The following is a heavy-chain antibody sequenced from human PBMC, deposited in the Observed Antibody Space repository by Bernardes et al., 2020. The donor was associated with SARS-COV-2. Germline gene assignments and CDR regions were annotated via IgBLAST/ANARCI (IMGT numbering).Heavy chain of an antibody. CDR1: GFSFRDYP. Sequence: GCSLRRSCTASGFSFRDYPMSWVRRAPGKGLEWVSTLSGSGVSTYYGDSVKGRFIISRDNSKSTVYLQMNSLRAEDTAIYYCVIVAYGGNSGLAYWGQGTLVTVSS. V-gene: IGHV3-23*01. CDR3: VIVAYGGNSGLAY. J-gene: IGHJ4*02. CDR2: LSGSGVST. D-gene: IGHD4-17*01.